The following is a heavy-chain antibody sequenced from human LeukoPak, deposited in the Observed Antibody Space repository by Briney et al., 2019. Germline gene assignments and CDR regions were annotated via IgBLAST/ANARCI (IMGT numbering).Heavy chain of an antibody. D-gene: IGHD2/OR15-2a*01. V-gene: IGHV4-4*07. CDR1: AASISSYY. Sequence: SQTLSLTCPVSAASISSYYWSWIRQPAGKGLEWIGRIYTRGSTNYNPSLKSRVTISLDTSKNQFSLKLSSVTAADTAVDFCARVVSQYSYYMDVWGKGTTVTISS. CDR2: IYTRGST. J-gene: IGHJ6*03. CDR3: ARVVSQYSYYMDV.